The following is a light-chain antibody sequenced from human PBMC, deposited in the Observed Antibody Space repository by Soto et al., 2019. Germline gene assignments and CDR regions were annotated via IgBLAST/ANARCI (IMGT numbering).Light chain of an antibody. CDR2: KAS. CDR1: QSISSW. Sequence: PSTLSASVGDRVTITCRASQSISSWLAWYQQKPGKAPKFLIEKASNLQSGVPSRFSGSGSGTEFTLTISSLQPDDFATYYCQQYKSYSLTFGQGTKVDIK. V-gene: IGKV1-5*03. CDR3: QQYKSYSLT. J-gene: IGKJ1*01.